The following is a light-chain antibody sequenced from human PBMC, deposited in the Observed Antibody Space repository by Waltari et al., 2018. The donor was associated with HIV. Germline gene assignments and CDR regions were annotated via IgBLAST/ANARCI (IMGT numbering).Light chain of an antibody. CDR1: QSVLYSSNNKNY. CDR2: WAS. J-gene: IGKJ1*01. CDR3: QQYYTTPRT. Sequence: DIVMTQSPDSLTVSLGERASIDCKSSQSVLYSSNNKNYLAWYQQKPGQQPRLLIYWASTRESGVPDRFSGSGSGTDFTLTINTLQAEDVATYYCQQYYTTPRTFGQGTKLDLK. V-gene: IGKV4-1*01.